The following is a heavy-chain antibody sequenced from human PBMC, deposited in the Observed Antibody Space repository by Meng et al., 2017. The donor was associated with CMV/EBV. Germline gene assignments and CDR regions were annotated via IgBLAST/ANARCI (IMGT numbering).Heavy chain of an antibody. CDR2: KSYDGSNK. CDR1: GFTFSSYA. J-gene: IGHJ6*02. CDR3: ARDRITMIVRGVYGMDV. Sequence: GESLKISCAASGFTFSSYAMHWVRQAPGKGLEWVAVKSYDGSNKYYADSVKGRFTISRDNSKNTLYLQMNSLRAEDTAVYYCARDRITMIVRGVYGMDVWGQGTTVTVSS. V-gene: IGHV3-30*04. D-gene: IGHD3-22*01.